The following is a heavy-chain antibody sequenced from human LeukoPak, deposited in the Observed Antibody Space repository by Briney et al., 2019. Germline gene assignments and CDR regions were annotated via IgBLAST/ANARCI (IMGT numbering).Heavy chain of an antibody. CDR3: ARDGWNGYNK. CDR2: IYTSGTT. CDR1: GASISIDSYY. V-gene: IGHV4-61*02. Sequence: SQTLSLTCTVSGASISIDSYYWSWIRQPAGKGLEWIGRIYTSGTTNYNPSLKSRVTIALDMSKNQFSLKLSSVTAADTAVYYCARDGWNGYNKWGQGTLVTVSS. J-gene: IGHJ4*02. D-gene: IGHD5-24*01.